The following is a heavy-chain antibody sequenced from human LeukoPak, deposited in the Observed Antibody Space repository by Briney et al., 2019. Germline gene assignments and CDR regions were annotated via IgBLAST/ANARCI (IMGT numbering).Heavy chain of an antibody. CDR1: GFSFTGYD. D-gene: IGHD6-13*01. CDR3: ARVGSWCNNHSWFDP. V-gene: IGHV1-2*02. J-gene: IGHJ5*02. CDR2: INPNTGDT. Sequence: ASVKVSCKASGFSFTGYDMHWVRQAPGQGLEWMGWINPNTGDTNYAQKFQGRVTMTRDTSINTAYLEVSRLKSEDTAVYYCARVGSWCNNHSWFDPWGQGTLVTVSS.